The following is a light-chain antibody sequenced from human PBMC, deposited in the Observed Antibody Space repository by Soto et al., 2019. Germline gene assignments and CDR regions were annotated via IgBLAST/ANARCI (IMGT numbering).Light chain of an antibody. J-gene: IGKJ1*01. CDR2: GVS. CDR3: QQYGSSPQT. CDR1: QSVSSSY. V-gene: IGKV3-20*01. Sequence: EIVLTQSPGTLSLSPGERATLSCRASQSVSSSYLAWYQQKPGQAPRLLIYGVSSRATGIPDRVSGSGSGTDFTLTISRLEPEDFAVYYCQQYGSSPQTFGQGTKVEIK.